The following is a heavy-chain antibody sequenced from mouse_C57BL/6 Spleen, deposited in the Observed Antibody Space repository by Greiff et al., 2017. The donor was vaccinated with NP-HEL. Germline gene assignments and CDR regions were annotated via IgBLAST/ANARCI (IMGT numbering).Heavy chain of an antibody. D-gene: IGHD4-1*01. Sequence: QVQLKQPGAELVKPGASVKLSCKASGYTFTSYWMQWVKQRPGQGLEWIGEIDPSDSYTNYNQKFKGKATLTVDTSSSTAYMQLSSLTSEDSAVYYCARQVGRGDYFDYWGQGTTLTVSS. V-gene: IGHV1-50*01. CDR2: IDPSDSYT. J-gene: IGHJ2*01. CDR3: ARQVGRGDYFDY. CDR1: GYTFTSYW.